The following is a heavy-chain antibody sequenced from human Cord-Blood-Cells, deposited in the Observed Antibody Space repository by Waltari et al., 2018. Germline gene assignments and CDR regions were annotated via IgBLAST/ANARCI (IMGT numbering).Heavy chain of an antibody. V-gene: IGHV3-21*01. Sequence: EVQLVESGGGLVKPGGSMRLSCAASGFTFSSYSMNWDRHAPGKGLDWVSSISSSSSYIYDADSVKGRFTISRDNAKNSLYLQMNSLRAEDTAVYYCASKTGRETGDDAFDIWGQGTMVTVSS. D-gene: IGHD7-27*01. CDR2: ISSSSSYI. J-gene: IGHJ3*02. CDR3: ASKTGRETGDDAFDI. CDR1: GFTFSSYS.